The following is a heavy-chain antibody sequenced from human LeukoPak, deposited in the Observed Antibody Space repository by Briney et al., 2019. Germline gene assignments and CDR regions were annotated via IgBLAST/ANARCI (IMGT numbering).Heavy chain of an antibody. CDR3: ARVGSYCSGGSCYSYYFDY. V-gene: IGHV4-59*01. CDR1: GGSISSYY. D-gene: IGHD2-15*01. CDR2: IYYSGST. Sequence: SETLSLTCTVSGGSISSYYWSWIRQPPGKGLELIGYIYYSGSTNYNPSLKSRVTISVDTSKNQFSLKLSSVTAADTAVYYCARVGSYCSGGSCYSYYFDYWGQGTLVTVSS. J-gene: IGHJ4*02.